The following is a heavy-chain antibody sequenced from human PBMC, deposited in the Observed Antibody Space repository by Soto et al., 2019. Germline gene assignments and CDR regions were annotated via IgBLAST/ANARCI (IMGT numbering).Heavy chain of an antibody. CDR3: AKKSLGTYFDY. CDR2: ISGSGSST. Sequence: EVQLLESGGGLVQPGGSLRLSCAASGFTFTNYVMSWVRRAPGKGLAWVSVISGSGSSTYYADSVKGRFTISRDNSKNTLYLQMNSLRAEDTAVYYCAKKSLGTYFDYWGQGTLVTVSS. CDR1: GFTFTNYV. D-gene: IGHD7-27*01. J-gene: IGHJ4*02. V-gene: IGHV3-23*01.